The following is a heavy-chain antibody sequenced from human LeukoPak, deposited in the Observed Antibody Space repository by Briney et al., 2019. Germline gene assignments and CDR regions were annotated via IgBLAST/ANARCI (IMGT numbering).Heavy chain of an antibody. J-gene: IGHJ4*02. CDR3: AREIAAAGTSGFDY. Sequence: GGSLRLSCAASGFTFDDYAMHWVRQAPGKGLEWVAVISYDGSNKYYADSVKGRFTISRDNSKNTLYLQMNSLRAEDTAVYYCAREIAAAGTSGFDYWGQGTLVTVSS. V-gene: IGHV3-30-3*01. D-gene: IGHD6-13*01. CDR1: GFTFDDYA. CDR2: ISYDGSNK.